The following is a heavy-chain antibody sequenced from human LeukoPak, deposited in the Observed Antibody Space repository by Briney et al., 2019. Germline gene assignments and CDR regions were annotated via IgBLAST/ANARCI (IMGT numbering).Heavy chain of an antibody. J-gene: IGHJ3*02. CDR3: ARGGYGDSPDAFDI. D-gene: IGHD4-17*01. V-gene: IGHV3-66*01. CDR2: IYSGGST. Sequence: GGSLRLSCAASGFTFSSYAMSWVRQAPGKGLEWVSVIYSGGSTYYADSVKGRFTISRDNSKNTLYLQMNSLRAEDTAVYYCARGGYGDSPDAFDIWGQGTMVTVSS. CDR1: GFTFSSYA.